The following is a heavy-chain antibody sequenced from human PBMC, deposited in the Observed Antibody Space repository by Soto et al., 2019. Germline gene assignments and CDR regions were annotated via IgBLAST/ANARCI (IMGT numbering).Heavy chain of an antibody. CDR3: ARWGTYCSGGSCYELFDY. CDR1: GYTFTSYA. V-gene: IGHV1-3*01. Sequence: GASVKVSCKASGYTFTSYAMHWVRQAPGQRLEWMGWINAGNGNTKYSQKFQGRVTITRDTSASTAYMELSSLRSEDTAVYYCARWGTYCSGGSCYELFDYWGQGTLVTVSS. CDR2: INAGNGNT. J-gene: IGHJ4*02. D-gene: IGHD2-15*01.